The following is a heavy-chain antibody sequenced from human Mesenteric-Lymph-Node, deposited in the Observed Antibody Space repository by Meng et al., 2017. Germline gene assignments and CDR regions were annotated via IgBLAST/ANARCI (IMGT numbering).Heavy chain of an antibody. Sequence: VQLLEPGPVLIKPSQTPSLTSTVSVDSISSGEYFCSWILQPPGKGLEWIGYMDYRGSTFYNPSLKSRVTISVDTSKNQFSLKLSSVTAADTAVYFCARGELLWDYWGQGTLVTVSS. CDR2: MDYRGST. CDR1: VDSISSGEYF. J-gene: IGHJ4*02. D-gene: IGHD2-2*01. CDR3: ARGELLWDY. V-gene: IGHV4-30-4*01.